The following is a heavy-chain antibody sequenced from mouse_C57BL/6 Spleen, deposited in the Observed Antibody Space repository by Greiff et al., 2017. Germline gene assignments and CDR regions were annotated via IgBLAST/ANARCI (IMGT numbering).Heavy chain of an antibody. CDR2: INPNNGGT. V-gene: IGHV1-26*01. CDR1: GYTFTDYY. Sequence: EVQLQQSGPELVKPGASVKISCKASGYTFTDYYMNWVKQSHGKSLEWIGDINPNNGGTSYNQKFKGKATLTVDKSSSTAYMELRSLTSADYAVYDCAKGERVYYYGSSGYFDVWGTGTTVTVSS. CDR3: AKGERVYYYGSSGYFDV. D-gene: IGHD1-1*01. J-gene: IGHJ1*03.